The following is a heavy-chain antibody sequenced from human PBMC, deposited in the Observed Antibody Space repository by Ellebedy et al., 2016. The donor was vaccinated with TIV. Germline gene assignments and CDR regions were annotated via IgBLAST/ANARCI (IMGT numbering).Heavy chain of an antibody. J-gene: IGHJ4*02. Sequence: AASVKVSCKASGYSFTSYGMSWVRQAPGQGLEWMGWINTFNGHTKYAQMFEGRVTMTTDTSTTTAYMELRSLGFDDTAVYYCARDPPGSTEDYWGQGTQVTVSS. D-gene: IGHD3-10*01. CDR2: INTFNGHT. CDR1: GYSFTSYG. CDR3: ARDPPGSTEDY. V-gene: IGHV1-18*04.